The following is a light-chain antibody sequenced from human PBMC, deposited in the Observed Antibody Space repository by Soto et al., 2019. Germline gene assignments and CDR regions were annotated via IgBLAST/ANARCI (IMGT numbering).Light chain of an antibody. CDR2: DVS. CDR1: SSDVGAYNY. CDR3: CSYAGTYTWV. Sequence: QSALTQPRSVSGSPGQSVTISCTGTSSDVGAYNYVSWYQQHPGKAPKLMIYDVSKWPSGVPDRFSGSKSGNTASLTISGLQAEDEADYYCCSYAGTYTWVFGGGTKLIVL. V-gene: IGLV2-11*01. J-gene: IGLJ3*02.